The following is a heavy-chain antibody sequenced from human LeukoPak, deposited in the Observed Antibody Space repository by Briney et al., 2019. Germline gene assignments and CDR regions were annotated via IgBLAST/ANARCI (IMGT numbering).Heavy chain of an antibody. D-gene: IGHD5-18*01. V-gene: IGHV3-21*01. CDR2: ISSSSSYI. J-gene: IGHJ4*02. CDR3: ARGGAAMTLVY. CDR1: GFTFSSHS. Sequence: GGSLRLSCAASGFTFSSHSMNWVRQAPGKGLEWVSSISSSSSYIYYADSVKGRFTISRDNAKNSLYLQMNSLRAEDTAVYYCARGGAAMTLVYWGQGTLVTVSS.